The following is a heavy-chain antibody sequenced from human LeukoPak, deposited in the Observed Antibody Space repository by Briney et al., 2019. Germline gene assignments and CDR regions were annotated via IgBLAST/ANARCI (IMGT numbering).Heavy chain of an antibody. Sequence: GGSLRLSCAASGFAFSFYAMSWLRQPPGKGLEWVSTINANSGTTSYAASVKGRFTISRDNSKNTLYLQVNTLRADDTATYYCAKPVSGGLAVTADWFHPWGQGTLVVVSS. V-gene: IGHV3-23*01. CDR2: INANSGTT. CDR1: GFAFSFYA. J-gene: IGHJ5*01. CDR3: AKPVSGGLAVTADWFHP. D-gene: IGHD6-19*01.